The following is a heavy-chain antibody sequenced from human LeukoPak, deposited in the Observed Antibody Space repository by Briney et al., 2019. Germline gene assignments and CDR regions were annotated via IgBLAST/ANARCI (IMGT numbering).Heavy chain of an antibody. D-gene: IGHD3-22*01. J-gene: IGHJ4*02. CDR2: ISYDGSNK. CDR1: GFTFSSYA. Sequence: GGSLRLSCAASGFTFSSYAMHWVRQAPGKGLEWVAVISYDGSNKYYADSVKGRFTISRDNSKNTLYLQMNSLRAEDTAVYYCASEGSVVVHPRSGYYSGVFDYWGQGTLVTVSS. CDR3: ASEGSVVVHPRSGYYSGVFDY. V-gene: IGHV3-30-3*01.